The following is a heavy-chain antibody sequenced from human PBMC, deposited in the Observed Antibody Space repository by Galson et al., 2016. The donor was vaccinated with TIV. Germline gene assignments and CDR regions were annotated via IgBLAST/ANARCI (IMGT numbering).Heavy chain of an antibody. Sequence: LRLSCAASGFTFDDYAMHWVRQAPGKGLEWVSSISWNSDTIVYADSMKGRFTISRDNSKNSLYLQMNSLTSDDTALYYCVKGAGRYSRSWYLDYWGQGTLVTVSS. V-gene: IGHV3-9*01. J-gene: IGHJ4*02. CDR2: ISWNSDTI. CDR3: VKGAGRYSRSWYLDY. D-gene: IGHD6-13*01. CDR1: GFTFDDYA.